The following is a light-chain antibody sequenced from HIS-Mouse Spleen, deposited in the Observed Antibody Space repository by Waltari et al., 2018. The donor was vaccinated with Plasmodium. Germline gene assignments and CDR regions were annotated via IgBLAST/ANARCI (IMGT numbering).Light chain of an antibody. CDR3: QQYNNWSFT. CDR1: QSVSSH. J-gene: IGKJ3*01. CDR2: GAS. Sequence: EIVMTQSPATLSVSPGERATLSCRASQSVSSHLACYQQKPGQAPRLLIYGASTRATGIPARFSGSGSGTEFILTISSLQSEDFAVYYCQQYNNWSFTFGPGTKVDIK. V-gene: IGKV3-15*01.